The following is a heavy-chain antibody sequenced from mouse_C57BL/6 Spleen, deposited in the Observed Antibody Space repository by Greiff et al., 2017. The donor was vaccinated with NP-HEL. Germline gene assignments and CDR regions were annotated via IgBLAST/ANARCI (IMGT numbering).Heavy chain of an antibody. CDR2: ISYDGSN. Sequence: DVQLQESGPGLVKPSQSLSLTCSVTGYSITSGYCWNWIRQFPGNKLEWMGYISYDGSNNYNPSLKNRISITRDTSKNQFFLKLNSVTTEDTATYYCARDPFWGQGTLVTVSA. J-gene: IGHJ3*01. CDR1: GYSITSGYC. CDR3: ARDPF. V-gene: IGHV3-6*01.